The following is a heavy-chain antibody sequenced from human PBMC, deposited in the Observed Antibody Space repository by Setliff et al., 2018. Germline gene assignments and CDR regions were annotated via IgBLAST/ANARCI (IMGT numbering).Heavy chain of an antibody. Sequence: LRLSCAASEFTFSSYWMHWVRQAPGKGLVWVSRINSDGSRTSYADSVKGRFTISRDNAKNTLYLQMNGLRAEDTAVYYCARDQTPRDYYYYAMDVWGQGTTVTVSS. CDR1: EFTFSSYW. CDR3: ARDQTPRDYYYYAMDV. J-gene: IGHJ6*02. V-gene: IGHV3-74*01. CDR2: INSDGSRT.